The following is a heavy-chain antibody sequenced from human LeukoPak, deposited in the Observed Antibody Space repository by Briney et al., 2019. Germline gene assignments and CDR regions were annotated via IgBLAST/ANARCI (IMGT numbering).Heavy chain of an antibody. V-gene: IGHV3-30-3*01. CDR2: ISYDGSNK. D-gene: IGHD4-11*01. CDR3: AKDQDYSNYVFDY. CDR1: GFTFSSYA. J-gene: IGHJ4*02. Sequence: GGSLRLSCAASGFTFSSYAMHWVRQAPGKGLEGVAVISYDGSNKYYADSVKGRFTISRDNAKNSLYLQMNSLRAEDTAVYYCAKDQDYSNYVFDYWGQGTLVTVSS.